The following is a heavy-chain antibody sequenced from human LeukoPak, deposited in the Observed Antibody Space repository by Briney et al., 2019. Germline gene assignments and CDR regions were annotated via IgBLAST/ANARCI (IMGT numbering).Heavy chain of an antibody. CDR1: GGSISSYY. CDR3: ARGGYSYGYLFDY. V-gene: IGHV4-4*07. CDR2: IYTSGST. D-gene: IGHD5-18*01. Sequence: PSETLSLTCTVSGGSISSYYWSRIRQPAGKGLEWIGRIYTSGSTNYNPSLKSRVTMSVDTSKNQFSLKLSSVTAADTAVYYCARGGYSYGYLFDYWGQGTLVTVSS. J-gene: IGHJ4*02.